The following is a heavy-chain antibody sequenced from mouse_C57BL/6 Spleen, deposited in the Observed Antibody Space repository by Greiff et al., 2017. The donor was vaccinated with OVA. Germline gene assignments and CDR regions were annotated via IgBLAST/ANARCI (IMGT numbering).Heavy chain of an antibody. J-gene: IGHJ4*01. CDR2: IRSKSNNYAT. V-gene: IGHV10-1*01. D-gene: IGHD1-1*02. Sequence: EVLLVEPGGGLVQPKGSLKLSCAASGFSFTTYAMNWVRQAPGQGLEWVARIRSKSNNYATYYADSVKDRFTISRDDTESMIYLQMNNLKAEDAAMYYCVRHGNYAMDYWGQGTSVTVSS. CDR1: GFSFTTYA. CDR3: VRHGNYAMDY.